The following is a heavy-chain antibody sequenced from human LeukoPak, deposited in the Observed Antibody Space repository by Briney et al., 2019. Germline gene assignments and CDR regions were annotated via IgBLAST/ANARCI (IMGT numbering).Heavy chain of an antibody. CDR3: ASQYTSSRIFDD. CDR1: GFTFSSYS. J-gene: IGHJ4*02. CDR2: ISSSSTYI. D-gene: IGHD6-13*01. Sequence: PGGSLRLSCAASGFTFSSYSMNWVRQAPGKGLEWVSSISSSSTYIYYADSVKGRFTVSRDNAKNSLYLQMNSLRAEDTAVYFCASQYTSSRIFDDWGQGALVTVSS. V-gene: IGHV3-21*01.